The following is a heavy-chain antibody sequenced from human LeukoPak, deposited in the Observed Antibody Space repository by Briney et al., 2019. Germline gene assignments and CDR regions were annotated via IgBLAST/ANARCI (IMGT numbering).Heavy chain of an antibody. CDR3: AIHQAYDSSGYRFDY. CDR2: IYYSGST. D-gene: IGHD3-22*01. CDR1: GGSISSSSYY. V-gene: IGHV4-39*01. Sequence: SETLSLTCTVSGGSISSSSYYWGWIRQPPGKGREWFGSIYYSGSTYYNPSLKSRVSISVVTSQNQFSLKLSSVTAADTAVYYCAIHQAYDSSGYRFDYWGQGTLVTVSS. J-gene: IGHJ4*02.